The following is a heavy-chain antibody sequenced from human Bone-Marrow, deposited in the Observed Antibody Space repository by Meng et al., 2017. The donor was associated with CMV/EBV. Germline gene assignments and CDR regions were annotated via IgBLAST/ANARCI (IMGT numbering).Heavy chain of an antibody. J-gene: IGHJ3*02. CDR2: INPNSGGT. CDR1: GYTFTGYY. CDR3: ARDHIRGATMKSHDAFDI. Sequence: ASVQVSCKASGYTFTGYYIHWVRQAPGQGLEWMGWINPNSGGTKYAQKFQGRVTVTRDTSISAAYMELSRLRSDDTAMYYCARDHIRGATMKSHDAFDIWGQGTMVTVSS. D-gene: IGHD3-22*01. V-gene: IGHV1-2*02.